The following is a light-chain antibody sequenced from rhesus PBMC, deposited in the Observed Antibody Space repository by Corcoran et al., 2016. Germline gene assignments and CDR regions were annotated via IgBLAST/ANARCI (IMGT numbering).Light chain of an antibody. CDR2: GAS. V-gene: IGKV3S9*01. CDR1: QSASSY. CDR3: QQYNNWNT. Sequence: EIVMTQSPATLSLSPGERATLSCRASQSASSYVAWYQQKPEQAPSLLIYGASTRATVIQDRFSGSGSGTDFTLIISSLEPEDVGVYYCQQYNNWNTFGPGTKLDIK. J-gene: IGKJ3*01.